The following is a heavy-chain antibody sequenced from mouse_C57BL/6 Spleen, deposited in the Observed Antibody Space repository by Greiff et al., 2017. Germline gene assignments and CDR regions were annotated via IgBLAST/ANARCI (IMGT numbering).Heavy chain of an antibody. Sequence: VQLKESGAELVRPGASVTLSCKASGYTFTDYEMHWVKQTPVHGLEWIGAFDPETGGTAYNQKFKGKAILTADKSSSTAYMELRSLTSEDSAVYYCTRSSQSGDYFDYWGQGTTLTVSS. CDR2: FDPETGGT. D-gene: IGHD1-3*01. CDR1: GYTFTDYE. CDR3: TRSSQSGDYFDY. V-gene: IGHV1-15*01. J-gene: IGHJ2*01.